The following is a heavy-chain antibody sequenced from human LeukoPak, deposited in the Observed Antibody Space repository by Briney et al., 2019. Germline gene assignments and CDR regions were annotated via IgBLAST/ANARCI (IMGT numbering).Heavy chain of an antibody. CDR3: ARDETMVRGVIPGLSEKAFDY. J-gene: IGHJ4*02. V-gene: IGHV4-39*07. Sequence: SETLSLTCTVSGGSISSSSYYWGWIRQPPGKGLEWIGSIYYSGSTYYNPSLKSRVTISVDTSKNQFSLKLSSVTAADTAVYYCARDETMVRGVIPGLSEKAFDYWGQGTLVTVSS. CDR2: IYYSGST. D-gene: IGHD3-10*01. CDR1: GGSISSSSYY.